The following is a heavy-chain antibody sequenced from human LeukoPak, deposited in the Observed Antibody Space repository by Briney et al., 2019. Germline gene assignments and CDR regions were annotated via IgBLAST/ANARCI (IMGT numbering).Heavy chain of an antibody. V-gene: IGHV3-23*01. CDR1: GFTFSAYG. Sequence: GGSLRLSCAASGFTFSAYGMNWIRQVPGKGLEWVSADSVYGGGPYYADSVNGRFTMSRDNSENTVYLQMDSLRAEDTALYYCAKEDVGAAPHFWGQGTLVTVSS. J-gene: IGHJ4*02. CDR2: DSVYGGGP. CDR3: AKEDVGAAPHF. D-gene: IGHD2-15*01.